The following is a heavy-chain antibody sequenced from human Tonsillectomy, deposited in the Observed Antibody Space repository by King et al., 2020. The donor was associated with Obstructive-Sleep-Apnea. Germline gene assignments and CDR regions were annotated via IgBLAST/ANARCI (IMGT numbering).Heavy chain of an antibody. V-gene: IGHV3-21*01. J-gene: IGHJ6*02. D-gene: IGHD2-2*01. Sequence: QLVQAGGGLVKPGGSLRLSCAASGFTFSSYSMIWVRQAPGNGLEWGSSISGSSSYIYDADSRKGRVPICRDNAKNALYLTLNSLKCEATAVDYCARDGEDIVVVPGAVNVYYYYYAMDVWGQGTTVTVSS. CDR2: ISGSSSYI. CDR1: GFTFSSYS. CDR3: ARDGEDIVVVPGAVNVYYYYYAMDV.